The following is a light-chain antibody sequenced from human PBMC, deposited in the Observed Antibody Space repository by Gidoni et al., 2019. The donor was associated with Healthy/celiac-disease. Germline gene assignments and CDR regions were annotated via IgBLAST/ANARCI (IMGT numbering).Light chain of an antibody. CDR2: TAS. CDR3: QQSYSTLGT. Sequence: DLHLPQSPSSLSASVGDSVTITCRASISISSYLNWYQQKPGKAPKLLIYTASSLQSGVPSRLSGSGSGTEFTITISSLQPEEFATYYCQQSYSTLGTFGQGTKVEIK. CDR1: ISISSY. V-gene: IGKV1-39*01. J-gene: IGKJ1*01.